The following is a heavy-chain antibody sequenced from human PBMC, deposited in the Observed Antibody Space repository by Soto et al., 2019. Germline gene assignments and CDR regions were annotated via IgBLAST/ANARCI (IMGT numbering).Heavy chain of an antibody. CDR1: GFTFSSNS. V-gene: IGHV3-48*02. D-gene: IGHD2-21*02. J-gene: IGHJ4*02. Sequence: LRLSCAASGFTFSSNSMNWVRQAPGKGLEWISYITSSSSTIYYADSVKGRFTISRDNAKNSVYLQMNSLRDEDTAVYYCARGRVGTAYFDYWGQGALVTVSS. CDR3: ARGRVGTAYFDY. CDR2: ITSSSSTI.